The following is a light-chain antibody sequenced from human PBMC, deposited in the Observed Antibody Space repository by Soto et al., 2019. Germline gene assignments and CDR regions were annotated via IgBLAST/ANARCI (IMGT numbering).Light chain of an antibody. CDR3: QQRTNWLT. CDR2: EAS. J-gene: IGKJ4*01. Sequence: IVLTQSPVTLSLSPGERATLSCRASQSVGRNVAWYQQKSGQAPRLLIYEASNRATGIPARFSGSGSGTDFSLTISSLEPEDFAVYYCQQRTNWLTFGGGTKVEIK. CDR1: QSVGRN. V-gene: IGKV3-11*01.